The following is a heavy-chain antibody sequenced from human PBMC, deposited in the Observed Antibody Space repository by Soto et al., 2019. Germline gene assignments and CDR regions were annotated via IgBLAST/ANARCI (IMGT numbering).Heavy chain of an antibody. CDR3: ARELIAAAGRRTYSFYYGMDV. CDR1: GGSISSGGYY. J-gene: IGHJ6*02. CDR2: IYYSGST. V-gene: IGHV4-31*03. Sequence: SETLSLTCTVPGGSISSGGYYWSWIRQHPGKGLEWIGYIYYSGSTYYNPSLKSRVTISVDTSKNQFSLKLSSVTAADTAGYYCARELIAAAGRRTYSFYYGMDVWGQGTTATVSS. D-gene: IGHD6-13*01.